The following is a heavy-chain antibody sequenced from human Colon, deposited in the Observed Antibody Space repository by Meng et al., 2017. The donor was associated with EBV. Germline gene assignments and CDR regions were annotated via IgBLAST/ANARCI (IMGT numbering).Heavy chain of an antibody. CDR1: CGSLSSNGYY. V-gene: IGHV4-39*01. J-gene: IGHJ4*02. CDR2: IYHSGST. Sequence: QLQPQEAGPGLVKPSETLSPTFTVSCGSLSSNGYYWDWVRQPPGKGLEWIGAIYHSGSTSYNPSLQSRVTMFVDTSKNQFSLMLTSVTATDTAVYYCARRRGGSGRDCWGQGTLVTVSS. CDR3: ARRRGGSGRDC. D-gene: IGHD3-10*01.